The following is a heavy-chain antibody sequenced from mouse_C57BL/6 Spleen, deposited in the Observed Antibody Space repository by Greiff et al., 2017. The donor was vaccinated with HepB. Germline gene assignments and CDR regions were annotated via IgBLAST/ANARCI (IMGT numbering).Heavy chain of an antibody. CDR1: GFNIKDYY. CDR2: IDPEDGET. CDR3: ARSYGNPLYYFDY. Sequence: EVKLVESGAELVKPGASVKLSCTASGFNIKDYYMHWVKQRTEQGLEWIGRIDPEDGETKYAPKFQGKATITADTSSNTAYLQLSSLTSEDTAVYYFARSYGNPLYYFDYWGQGTTLTVSS. D-gene: IGHD2-10*02. V-gene: IGHV14-2*01. J-gene: IGHJ2*01.